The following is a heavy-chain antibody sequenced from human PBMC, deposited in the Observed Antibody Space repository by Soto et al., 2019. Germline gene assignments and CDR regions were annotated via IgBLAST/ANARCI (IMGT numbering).Heavy chain of an antibody. Sequence: GGSLRLSGSTSGFTFKDCAISGVRQAPGKGLEWVSGISGSGGATYYTDSVEGRFTISKDFSKNTGSLQMTGSRGDGTAGHYCVRTRSAFYRYHFASGGQGALVTVSS. V-gene: IGHV3-23*01. J-gene: IGHJ1*01. CDR1: GFTFKDCA. CDR2: ISGSGGAT. CDR3: VRTRSAFYRYHFAS. D-gene: IGHD2-15*01.